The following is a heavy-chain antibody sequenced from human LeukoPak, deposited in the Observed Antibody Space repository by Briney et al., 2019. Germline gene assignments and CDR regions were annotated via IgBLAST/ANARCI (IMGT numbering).Heavy chain of an antibody. CDR1: GGSISSYY. D-gene: IGHD6-6*01. J-gene: IGHJ6*02. Sequence: SETLSLTCTVSGGSISSYYWSWIRQPAGKGLEWIGRIYTSGSTNYNPSLKSRVTMSVDTSKNRFSLKLSSVTAADTAVYYCARETYSTSNYYYYYGMDVWGQGTTVTVSS. V-gene: IGHV4-4*07. CDR2: IYTSGST. CDR3: ARETYSTSNYYYYYGMDV.